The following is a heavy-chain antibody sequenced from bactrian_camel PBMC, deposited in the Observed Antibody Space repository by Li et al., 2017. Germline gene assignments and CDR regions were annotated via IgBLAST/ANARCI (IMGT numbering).Heavy chain of an antibody. J-gene: IGHJ4*01. V-gene: IGHV3S40*01. CDR2: INSGGGST. CDR3: AYDTQFCEAGDCADEYFKGDCTN. CDR1: GFTFFSNYY. D-gene: IGHD6*01. Sequence: VQLVESGGGLVQTGGSLRLSCAASGFTFFSNYYMSWVRQAPGKGLEWVSGINSGGGSTYYADSVKGRTTISRDKNTLYLQMDSLRPEDSAKYYCAYDTQFCEAGDCADEYFKGDCTNWGQGTQVTVS.